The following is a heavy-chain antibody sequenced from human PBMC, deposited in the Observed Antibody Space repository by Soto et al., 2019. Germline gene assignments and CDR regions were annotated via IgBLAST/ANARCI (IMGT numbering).Heavy chain of an antibody. CDR2: IWYDGSNK. D-gene: IGHD1-26*01. J-gene: IGHJ4*02. CDR1: GFTFSSYG. Sequence: GAAQSLSCAPPGFTFSSYGMHSVRKAPGKGLEWVAVIWYDGSNKYYADSVKGRFTISRDNSKNTLYLQMNSLRAEDTAVYYCARSEPSGSHYYFDYWGQGTLVTVSS. V-gene: IGHV3-33*01. CDR3: ARSEPSGSHYYFDY.